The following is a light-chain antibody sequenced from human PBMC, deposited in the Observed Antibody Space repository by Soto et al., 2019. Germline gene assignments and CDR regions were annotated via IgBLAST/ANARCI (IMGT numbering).Light chain of an antibody. J-gene: IGKJ1*01. Sequence: DIQMTQSPSTLSASVGDRVTITCRAIQSISSWLAWYQQKPGKAPKLLIYKASSLESGVPSRFSSSGSGTEFTLTISSLQPDDFATYYCQQYNSYSRTFGQGTKVDIK. CDR1: QSISSW. CDR2: KAS. CDR3: QQYNSYSRT. V-gene: IGKV1-5*03.